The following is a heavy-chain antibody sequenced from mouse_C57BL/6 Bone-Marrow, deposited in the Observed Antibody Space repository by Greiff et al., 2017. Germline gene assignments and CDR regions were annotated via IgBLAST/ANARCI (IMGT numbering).Heavy chain of an antibody. CDR1: GYTFTSYW. V-gene: IGHV1-55*01. CDR2: IYPGSGST. Sequence: QVQLQQPGAELVKPGASVKMSCKASGYTFTSYWITWVKQRPGQGLEWIGDIYPGSGSTTYTEKFKSKATLTVDTSTSTAYMHLSSLTSEDSAVYYCARDDGYYVDYWGQGTTLTVSS. D-gene: IGHD2-3*01. J-gene: IGHJ2*01. CDR3: ARDDGYYVDY.